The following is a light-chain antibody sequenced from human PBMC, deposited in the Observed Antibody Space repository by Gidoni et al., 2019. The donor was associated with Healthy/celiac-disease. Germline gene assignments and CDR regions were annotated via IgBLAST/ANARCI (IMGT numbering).Light chain of an antibody. CDR1: QSLLYSNGNNY. Sequence: DFVMTQSPLSLPVTPGEPASISCRSSQSLLYSNGNNYWDWFLQKPGQSPKLLIYLGSNRASGVPDRFSGSGSGTDFTLKISRVEAEDVGVYYCMQALQTPWTFGQGTKVEIK. V-gene: IGKV2-28*01. CDR2: LGS. J-gene: IGKJ1*01. CDR3: MQALQTPWT.